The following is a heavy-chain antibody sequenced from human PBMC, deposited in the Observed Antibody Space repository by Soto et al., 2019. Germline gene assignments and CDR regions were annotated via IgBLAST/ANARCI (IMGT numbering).Heavy chain of an antibody. CDR1: GFTVSSYY. CDR3: ARAFGGSYDY. CDR2: IYSSGPT. V-gene: IGHV3-53*01. J-gene: IGHJ4*02. Sequence: PGGSMRLSCAASGFTVSSYYMNWVRLVPEKGLEWVSVIYSSGPTFYADSVRGRFTISRDISKNTLYLQMNSLRVEDTAVYYCARAFGGSYDYWGQGTRVTVSS. D-gene: IGHD1-26*01.